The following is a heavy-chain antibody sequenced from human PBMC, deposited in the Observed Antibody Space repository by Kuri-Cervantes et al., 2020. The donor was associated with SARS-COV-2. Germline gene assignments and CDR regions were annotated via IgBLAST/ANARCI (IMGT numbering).Heavy chain of an antibody. V-gene: IGHV4-4*07. CDR1: GDSVSSYF. J-gene: IGHJ6*02. D-gene: IGHD4-11*01. CDR3: ASPRYKSNYDYYYYYGMDV. Sequence: GSLSLTCTVFGDSVSSYFWSWIRQPAGKGLQWIGRVHSRGNTNYNPSLTSRVSLSVDTSQNQISLKLSSVTAADTAVYYCASPRYKSNYDYYYYYGMDVWGQGTTVTVSS. CDR2: VHSRGNT.